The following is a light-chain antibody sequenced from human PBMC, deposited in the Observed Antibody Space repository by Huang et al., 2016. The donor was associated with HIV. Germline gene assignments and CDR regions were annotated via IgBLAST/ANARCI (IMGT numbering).Light chain of an antibody. CDR3: QQYYITPYT. V-gene: IGKV1-NL1*01. Sequence: DIQMTQSPSSLSASVGDRVTITCRASQGISNSVAWYQWKPGKAPSLLVSAASRLESGVPSRFGGSGSETEYTLTISSLQPEDFATYHCQQYYITPYTFGPGTKLEI. J-gene: IGKJ2*01. CDR1: QGISNS. CDR2: AAS.